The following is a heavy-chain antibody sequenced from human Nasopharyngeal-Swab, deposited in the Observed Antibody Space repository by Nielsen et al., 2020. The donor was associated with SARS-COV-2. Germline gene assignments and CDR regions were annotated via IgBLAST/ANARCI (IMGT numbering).Heavy chain of an antibody. V-gene: IGHV3-23*01. CDR2: ISGRASST. J-gene: IGHJ4*02. CDR1: GFTFSSYW. Sequence: GGSLRLSCAASGFTFSSYWMFWVRQAPGKGLEWVSSISGRASSTYYADSVKGRFTISRDNSKNTLFLQMNSLRAEDTAVYYCAKEVAVPGTPFDYWGQGTLVTVSS. CDR3: AKEVAVPGTPFDY. D-gene: IGHD6-19*01.